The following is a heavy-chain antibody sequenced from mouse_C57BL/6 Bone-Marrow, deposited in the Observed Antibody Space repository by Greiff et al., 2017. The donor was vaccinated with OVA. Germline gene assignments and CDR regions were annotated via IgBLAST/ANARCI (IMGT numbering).Heavy chain of an antibody. V-gene: IGHV1-74*01. J-gene: IGHJ4*01. CDR1: GYTFTSYW. D-gene: IGHD1-1*01. Sequence: QVQLQQPGAELVKPGASVKVSCKASGYTFTSYWMHWVKQRPGQGLEWIGRIHPSDSDTNYNQKLKGKATLTVEKSSSTAYIQLSSLTSEDSAVYYCAIPSYYGSSVYAMDYWGQGTSVTVSS. CDR3: AIPSYYGSSVYAMDY. CDR2: IHPSDSDT.